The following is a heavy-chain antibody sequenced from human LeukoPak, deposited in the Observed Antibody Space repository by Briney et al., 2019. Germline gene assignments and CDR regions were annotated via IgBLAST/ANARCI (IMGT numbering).Heavy chain of an antibody. J-gene: IGHJ4*01. CDR2: ISGSGGST. CDR3: AKWVPATHSFDY. CDR1: GXTFSSYA. D-gene: IGHD6-25*01. Sequence: PGGSLRLSCAASGXTFSSYAMSWVRQAPGKGREWVSAISGSGGSTYYADSVKGRFTISRDNSKNTLYLQMNSLRAEDTAVYYCAKWVPATHSFDYWGQEPWSPSPQ. V-gene: IGHV3-23*01.